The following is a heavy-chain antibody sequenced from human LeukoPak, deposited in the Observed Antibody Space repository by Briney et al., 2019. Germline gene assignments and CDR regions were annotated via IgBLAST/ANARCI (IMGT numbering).Heavy chain of an antibody. Sequence: ASVKVSCKASGYTFTSYGISWVRQAPGQGLEWMGWISAYNGNTNYAQKLQGRVTMTTDTSTSTAYMELRSLRSDDTAVYYCARPSAPYYYDSSGYYGPRPYDYWGQGTLVTVSS. V-gene: IGHV1-18*01. CDR3: ARPSAPYYYDSSGYYGPRPYDY. J-gene: IGHJ4*02. CDR1: GYTFTSYG. D-gene: IGHD3-22*01. CDR2: ISAYNGNT.